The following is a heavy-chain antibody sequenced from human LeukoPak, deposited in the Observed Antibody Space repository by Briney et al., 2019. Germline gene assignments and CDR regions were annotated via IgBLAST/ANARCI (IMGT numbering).Heavy chain of an antibody. CDR1: GGSFSGYY. Sequence: SETLSLTCAVYGGSFSGYYWSWIRQPPGKGLEWIGEINHSGSTNYNPSLKSRVTISVDTSKNQFSLKLSSVTAADTAVYYCARRSYLDTADYWGQGTLVTVSS. J-gene: IGHJ4*02. CDR3: ARRSYLDTADY. CDR2: INHSGST. V-gene: IGHV4-34*01. D-gene: IGHD5-18*01.